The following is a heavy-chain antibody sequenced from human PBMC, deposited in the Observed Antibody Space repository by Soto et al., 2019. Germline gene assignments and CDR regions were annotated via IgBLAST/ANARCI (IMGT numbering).Heavy chain of an antibody. Sequence: ASVKVSCKASGYTFTSYGISWVRQAPGQGLEWMGWISAYNGNTNYAQKLQGRVTMTTDTSTSTAYMELRSLRSVDTAVYYCARPSGYSGYAPFDYWGQGTLVTVSS. CDR3: ARPSGYSGYAPFDY. J-gene: IGHJ4*02. V-gene: IGHV1-18*01. CDR2: ISAYNGNT. CDR1: GYTFTSYG. D-gene: IGHD5-12*01.